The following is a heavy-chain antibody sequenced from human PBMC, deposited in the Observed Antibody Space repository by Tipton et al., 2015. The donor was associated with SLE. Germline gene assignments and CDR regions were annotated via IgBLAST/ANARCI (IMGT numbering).Heavy chain of an antibody. V-gene: IGHV3-21*04. Sequence: SLRLSCAASGFTFSSYSMSWVRQAPGKGLEWVSSISSSSSYIYYADSVKGRFTISRDNAKNSLYLQMNSLKTEDTAVYYCTTGAIAAAGKDAFDIWGQGTMVTVSS. D-gene: IGHD6-13*01. J-gene: IGHJ3*02. CDR3: TTGAIAAAGKDAFDI. CDR1: GFTFSSYS. CDR2: ISSSSSYI.